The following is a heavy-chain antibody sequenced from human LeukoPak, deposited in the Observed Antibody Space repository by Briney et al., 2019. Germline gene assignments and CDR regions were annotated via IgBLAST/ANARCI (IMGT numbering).Heavy chain of an antibody. CDR1: GFTFSSYS. J-gene: IGHJ4*02. CDR2: ISSSSSYI. CDR3: ARSRFLEWSSLFR. Sequence: GGSLRLSCAASGFTFSSYSMNWVRQAPGKGLEWVSSISSSSSYIYYADSVKGRFTISRDNAKNPLYLQMTSLRAEDTALYYCARSRFLEWSSLFRWGQGTLVTVSS. D-gene: IGHD3-3*01. V-gene: IGHV3-21*04.